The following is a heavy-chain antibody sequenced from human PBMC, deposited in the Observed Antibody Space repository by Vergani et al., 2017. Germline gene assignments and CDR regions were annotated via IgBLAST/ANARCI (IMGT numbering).Heavy chain of an antibody. D-gene: IGHD2-2*01. J-gene: IGHJ5*02. CDR1: GGPTRSYD. CDR2: IYTSGST. V-gene: IGHV4-4*07. Sequence: QVQLQESGPGLVKPSETLSLTCTVPGGPTRSYDWSWIRQPAGKGLECIGRIYTSGSTNYNPFRKSQVTMSVDTSKNQFSLKLSSVTAADTAVYYCTREFGCRSTSCPGSGWFDPWGQGTLVTVSS. CDR3: TREFGCRSTSCPGSGWFDP.